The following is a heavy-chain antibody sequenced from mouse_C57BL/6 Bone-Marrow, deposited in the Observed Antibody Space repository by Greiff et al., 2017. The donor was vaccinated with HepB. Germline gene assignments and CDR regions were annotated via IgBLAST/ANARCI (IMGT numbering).Heavy chain of an antibody. D-gene: IGHD1-1*01. CDR1: GFTFSDYG. J-gene: IGHJ3*01. Sequence: DVKLVESGGGLVKPGGSLKLSCAASGFTFSDYGMHWVRQAPEKGLEWVAYISSGSSTIYYADTVKGRFTISRDNAKNTLFLQRTSLRSEDTAMYYCAREYYGSSYVEFAYWGQGTLVTVSA. V-gene: IGHV5-17*01. CDR2: ISSGSSTI. CDR3: AREYYGSSYVEFAY.